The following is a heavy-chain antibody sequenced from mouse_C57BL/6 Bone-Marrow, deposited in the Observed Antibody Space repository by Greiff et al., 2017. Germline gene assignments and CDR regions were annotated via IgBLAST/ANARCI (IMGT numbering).Heavy chain of an antibody. CDR2: IDASDSYT. D-gene: IGHD1-1*01. V-gene: IGHV1-59*01. J-gene: IGHJ2*01. CDR1: GYTFTSYW. Sequence: QVQLQQPGAELVRPGTSVKLSCKASGYTFTSYWMPWVKQTPGQGLEWIGVIDASDSYTNYNQNVKGQATMTVDTSSSTAYMQLSSLTSEDSAVYYCARSPYYYGSSGYFDYWGQGTTRTVSS. CDR3: ARSPYYYGSSGYFDY.